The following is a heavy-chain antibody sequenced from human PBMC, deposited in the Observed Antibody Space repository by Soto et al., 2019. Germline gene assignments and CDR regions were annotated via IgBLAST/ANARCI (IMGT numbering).Heavy chain of an antibody. CDR1: GFTFSSYA. D-gene: IGHD5-12*01. Sequence: PGGSLRLSCAASGFTFSSYAMHWVRQAPGKGLEWVAVISYDGSNKYYADSVKGRFTISRDNSKNTLHLQMNSLRAGDTAVYYCARVGDGYNYLDYWGQGTLVTVSS. CDR2: ISYDGSNK. V-gene: IGHV3-30-3*01. CDR3: ARVGDGYNYLDY. J-gene: IGHJ4*02.